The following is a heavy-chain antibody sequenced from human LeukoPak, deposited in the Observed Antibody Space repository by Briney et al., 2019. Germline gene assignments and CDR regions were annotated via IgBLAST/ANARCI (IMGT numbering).Heavy chain of an antibody. CDR3: ARGASPGSYDILTGYLFRLNWFDP. CDR1: GFTFSSYE. J-gene: IGHJ5*02. D-gene: IGHD3-9*01. V-gene: IGHV3-48*03. CDR2: ISSSGSNI. Sequence: PGGSLRLSCAASGFTFSSYEMNWVRQAPGKGLEWVSYISSSGSNIYYADSVKGRFTISRDNAKNSLYLQMNSLRDEDTAVYYCARGASPGSYDILTGYLFRLNWFDPWGQGTLVTVSS.